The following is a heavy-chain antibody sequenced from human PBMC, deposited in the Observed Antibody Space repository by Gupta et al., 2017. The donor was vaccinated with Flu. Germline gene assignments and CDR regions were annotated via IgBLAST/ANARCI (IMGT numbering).Heavy chain of an antibody. V-gene: IGHV1-69*01. CDR1: GVAFSGFA. J-gene: IGHJ5*02. CDR2: IIGACSTA. D-gene: IGHD3-16*01. Sequence: QLQLVQSGTQVARPGCSVMVLGNAPGVAFSGFALSWVRRASGHGLEWLGSIIGACSTACYAESCQDRVTLSADETETRGYMELGGLRVEDTARYYCERLTDIMDSWGEGTLVTVSS. CDR3: ERLTDIMDS.